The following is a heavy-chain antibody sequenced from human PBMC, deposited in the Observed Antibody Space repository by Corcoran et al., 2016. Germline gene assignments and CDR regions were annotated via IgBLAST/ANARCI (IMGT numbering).Heavy chain of an antibody. V-gene: IGHV4-4*02. CDR2: IYHSGST. CDR1: GGSISSSNW. Sequence: QVQLQESGPGLVKPSGTLSLTCAVSGGSISSSNWWSWVRQPPGKGLAWIGEIYHSGSTNYKPSLKSRVTISVDKSKNQFSLKLSSVTAAVTAVYDCAREGVRGVLFDYWGQGTLVTVSS. CDR3: AREGVRGVLFDY. D-gene: IGHD3-10*01. J-gene: IGHJ4*02.